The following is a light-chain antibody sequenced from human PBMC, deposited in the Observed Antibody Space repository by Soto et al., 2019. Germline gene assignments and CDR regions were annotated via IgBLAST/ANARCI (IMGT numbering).Light chain of an antibody. J-gene: IGLJ2*01. Sequence: QSVLTQPPSVSGAPGQRVTISCTGSSSNIGAGYDVHWYQQLPVTAPKLLIYGNSNRPAGVPDRFSGSKSGTSASLAITGLQAEDEADYYCQSYDRSLSGYVVFGGGTKLTVL. V-gene: IGLV1-40*01. CDR1: SSNIGAGYD. CDR3: QSYDRSLSGYVV. CDR2: GNS.